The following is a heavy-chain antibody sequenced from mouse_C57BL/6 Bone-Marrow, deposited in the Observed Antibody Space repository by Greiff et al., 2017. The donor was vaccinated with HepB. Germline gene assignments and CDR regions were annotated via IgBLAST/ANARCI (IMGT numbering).Heavy chain of an antibody. CDR2: IRLKSDNYAT. D-gene: IGHD1-1*01. CDR1: GFTFSNYW. V-gene: IGHV6-3*01. CDR3: TVPITPFDY. Sequence: EVKLMESGGGLVQPGGSMKLSCVASGFTFSNYWMNWVRQSPEKGLEWVAQIRLKSDNYATHYAESVKGRFTISRDDSKSSVYLQMNNLRAEDTGIYYCTVPITPFDYWGQGTTLTVSS. J-gene: IGHJ2*01.